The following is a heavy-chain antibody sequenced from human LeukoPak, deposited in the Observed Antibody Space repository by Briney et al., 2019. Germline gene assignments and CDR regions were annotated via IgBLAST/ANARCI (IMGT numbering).Heavy chain of an antibody. J-gene: IGHJ5*02. Sequence: PSETLSLACTVSGDSISTNYWSWVRQPPGKGLEWIGYIYTSGSTNYNPSLKSRVTISGDTSKNQFSLKLSSVTAADTAVYYCARARGYCSSTSCYANWFDPWGQGTLVTVSS. CDR2: IYTSGST. CDR3: ARARGYCSSTSCYANWFDP. V-gene: IGHV4-4*09. CDR1: GDSISTNY. D-gene: IGHD2-2*01.